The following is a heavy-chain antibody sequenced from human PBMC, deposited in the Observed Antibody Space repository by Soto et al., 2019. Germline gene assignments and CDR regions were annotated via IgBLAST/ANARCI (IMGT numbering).Heavy chain of an antibody. CDR3: ARENYDISGYFLDY. Sequence: EVQLVESGGGLVQPGGSLRLSCAASGFTFSNYEMSWVRQAPGKGQEWISYISSTASHIYYADSVKGRVTISRDNAKNSLYLQMNSLRVEDTAVYYCARENYDISGYFLDYWGQGSMVTVSS. D-gene: IGHD3-22*01. J-gene: IGHJ4*02. CDR2: ISSTASHI. CDR1: GFTFSNYE. V-gene: IGHV3-48*03.